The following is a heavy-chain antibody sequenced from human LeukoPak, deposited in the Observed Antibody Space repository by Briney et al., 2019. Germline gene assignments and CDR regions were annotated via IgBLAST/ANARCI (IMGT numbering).Heavy chain of an antibody. CDR3: ADGGSYSAFVI. Sequence: SETLSLTCAVSGYSISSGYYWGWIRQPPGKGLEWIGSIYHSGSTYYNPSLKSRVTISVDTSKNQFSLKLSSVTAADTPVYYCADGGSYSAFVIWGQGTMVTVSS. CDR2: IYHSGST. V-gene: IGHV4-38-2*01. CDR1: GYSISSGYY. J-gene: IGHJ3*02. D-gene: IGHD1-26*01.